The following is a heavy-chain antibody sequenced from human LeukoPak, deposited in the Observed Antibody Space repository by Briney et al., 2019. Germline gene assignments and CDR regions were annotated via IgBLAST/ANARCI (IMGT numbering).Heavy chain of an antibody. CDR2: ISYDGSNK. D-gene: IGHD3-9*01. J-gene: IGHJ6*04. V-gene: IGHV3-30*18. Sequence: GGSLRLSCAPSGFTLSRYSLHWVRQAPGKRVEWVAVISYDGSNKYYADSVKGRFTISRDNSKNTLYLQMNRLRAEDTAVYYCTKGNFGDILTGYYPKYYYYGMDVWGKGTTVTVSS. CDR3: TKGNFGDILTGYYPKYYYYGMDV. CDR1: GFTLSRYS.